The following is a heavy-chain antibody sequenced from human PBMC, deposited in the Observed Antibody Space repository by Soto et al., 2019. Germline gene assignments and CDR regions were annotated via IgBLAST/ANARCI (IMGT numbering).Heavy chain of an antibody. Sequence: GGSLRLSCAASGFTFSSYGMHWVRQAPGKGLEWVAVISYDGSNKYYADSVKGRFTISRDNSKNTLYLQMNSLRAEDTAVYYCAKETTIFGFDAFDIWGQGTMVTVSS. V-gene: IGHV3-30*18. CDR1: GFTFSSYG. CDR3: AKETTIFGFDAFDI. CDR2: ISYDGSNK. D-gene: IGHD3-3*01. J-gene: IGHJ3*02.